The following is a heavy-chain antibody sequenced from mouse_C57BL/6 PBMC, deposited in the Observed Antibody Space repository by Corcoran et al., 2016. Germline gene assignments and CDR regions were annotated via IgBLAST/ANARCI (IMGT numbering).Heavy chain of an antibody. J-gene: IGHJ4*01. CDR3: ASRGPDY. Sequence: EVQLVESGGGLVQPGGSLRLSCAASGFTISSQYMTWVRQAQGKGLEWVANKTTDGSVKQYVDSVKGRFTISMDNAQDSVFLQMNSLRAEDTALYYCASRGPDYWGQGTLVTVSS. V-gene: IGHV5-17*01. CDR2: KTTDGSVK. CDR1: GFTISSQY.